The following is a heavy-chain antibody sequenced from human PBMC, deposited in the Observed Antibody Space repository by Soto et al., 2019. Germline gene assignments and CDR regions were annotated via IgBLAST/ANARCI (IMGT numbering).Heavy chain of an antibody. V-gene: IGHV4-38-2*02. CDR1: GFSISSGYY. D-gene: IGHD1-1*01. CDR3: ARDSHRDAYTGGYFDY. Sequence: SETLSLTCAVSGFSISSGYYWGWIRQPPGKGLEWIASTYYSGTTYYNPSLKSRVGISVDRFKNQLSLQLRAVTAADTAVYYCARDSHRDAYTGGYFDYWGQGVLVTVSS. CDR2: TYYSGTT. J-gene: IGHJ4*02.